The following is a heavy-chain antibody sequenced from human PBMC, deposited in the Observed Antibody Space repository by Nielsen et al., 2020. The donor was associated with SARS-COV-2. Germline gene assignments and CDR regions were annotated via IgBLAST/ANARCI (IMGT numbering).Heavy chain of an antibody. Sequence: GGFLRLSCAASGFTFDDYAMHWVRQAPGKGLEWVSGISWNSGSIGYADSVKGRFTISRDNAKNSLYLQMNSLRAEDTALYYCAKAPNPLAAAGYYYFDYWGQGTLVTVSS. CDR1: GFTFDDYA. CDR2: ISWNSGSI. D-gene: IGHD6-13*01. CDR3: AKAPNPLAAAGYYYFDY. J-gene: IGHJ4*02. V-gene: IGHV3-9*01.